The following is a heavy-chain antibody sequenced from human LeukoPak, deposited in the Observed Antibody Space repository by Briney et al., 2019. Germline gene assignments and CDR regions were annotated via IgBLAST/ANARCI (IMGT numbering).Heavy chain of an antibody. CDR1: GGSFSGYY. J-gene: IGHJ4*02. D-gene: IGHD3-22*01. Sequence: SETLSLTCAVYGGSFSGYYWSWIRQPPGKGLEWIGEINHSGSTNYNPSLKSRVTISVDTSKNQFSLKLSSVTAADTAVYYCARRPGYYDSSSYSLAYWGQRRLLTVSS. CDR2: INHSGST. CDR3: ARRPGYYDSSSYSLAY. V-gene: IGHV4-34*01.